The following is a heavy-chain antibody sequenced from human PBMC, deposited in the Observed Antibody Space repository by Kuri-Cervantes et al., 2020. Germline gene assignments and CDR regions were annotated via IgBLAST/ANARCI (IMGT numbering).Heavy chain of an antibody. CDR2: INPNSGGT. CDR1: GYTFTGYY. Sequence: ASVKVSCKASGYTFTGYYMHWVRQAPGQGLEWMGWINPNSGGTNYAQKFQGRVTMTRDTSTSTVYMELSSLRSEDTAVYYCARERIETYYYDSSGYYSDYWGQGTLVTVSS. V-gene: IGHV1-2*02. J-gene: IGHJ4*02. CDR3: ARERIETYYYDSSGYYSDY. D-gene: IGHD3-22*01.